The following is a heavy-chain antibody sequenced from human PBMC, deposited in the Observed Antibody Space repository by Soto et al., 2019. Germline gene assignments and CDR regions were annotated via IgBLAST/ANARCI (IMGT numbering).Heavy chain of an antibody. J-gene: IGHJ3*01. CDR1: GFTFSNYA. CDR2: IKQDGSEK. Sequence: GGSLRLSCAAPGFTFSNYAMSWVRQAPGKGLEWVANIKQDGSEKYYVDSVKGRFTISRDNAKNSLYLQMNSLRAEDTAVYYCARDLGGSCYPDWGQGTMVTVSS. V-gene: IGHV3-7*01. D-gene: IGHD2-15*01. CDR3: ARDLGGSCYPD.